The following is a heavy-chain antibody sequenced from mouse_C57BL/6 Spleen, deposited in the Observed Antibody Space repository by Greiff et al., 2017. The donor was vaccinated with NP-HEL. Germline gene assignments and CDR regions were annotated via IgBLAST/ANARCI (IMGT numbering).Heavy chain of an antibody. CDR1: GYTFTSYW. Sequence: QVQLQQPGAELVKPGASVKLSCKASGYTFTSYWMQWVKQRPGQGLEWIGEIDPSDSYTNYNQKFKGKATLTVDTSSSTAYMQLSSLTSEDSAVYYCARGGREGYFDVWGTGTTVTVSS. J-gene: IGHJ1*03. CDR3: ARGGREGYFDV. CDR2: IDPSDSYT. D-gene: IGHD3-3*01. V-gene: IGHV1-50*01.